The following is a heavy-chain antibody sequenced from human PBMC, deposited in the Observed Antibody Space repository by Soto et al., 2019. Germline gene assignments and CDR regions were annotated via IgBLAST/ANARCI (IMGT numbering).Heavy chain of an antibody. V-gene: IGHV3-33*01. CDR3: ARVDFGGNSYYFDY. CDR2: VWFDGSIQ. Sequence: VGSLRLSCVASGFTFSDYGIHWVRQAPDKGLEWVAVVWFDGSIQYYGDSVKGRFTISRDNSNNTVDLQMNNLRAEDTAVYYCARVDFGGNSYYFDYWGQGTPVTVSS. D-gene: IGHD3-10*01. J-gene: IGHJ4*02. CDR1: GFTFSDYG.